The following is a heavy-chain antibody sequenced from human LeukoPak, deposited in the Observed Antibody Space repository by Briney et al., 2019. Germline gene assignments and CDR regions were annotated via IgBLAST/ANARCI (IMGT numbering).Heavy chain of an antibody. V-gene: IGHV1-69*05. J-gene: IGHJ4*02. CDR1: GGTFSSYA. CDR2: IIPSFGTA. CDR3: ARSLRAYYDYVWGSYRFDY. Sequence: SVKVSCKASGGTFSSYAISWVRQAPGQGLEWMGRIIPSFGTANYAQKFQGRVTITTDESTSTAYMELSSLRSEDTDVYYCARSLRAYYDYVWGSYRFDYWGQGTLVTVSS. D-gene: IGHD3-16*02.